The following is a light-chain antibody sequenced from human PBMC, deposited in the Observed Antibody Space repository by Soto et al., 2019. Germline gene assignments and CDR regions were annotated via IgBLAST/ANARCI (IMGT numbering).Light chain of an antibody. V-gene: IGKV3-20*01. CDR2: DAS. CDR1: QSVSSSY. J-gene: IGKJ5*01. CDR3: QQYGSSSEIT. Sequence: EIVLTQSPGTLSLSPGERATLSCRASQSVSSSYLAWYQQKPGQAPRLLIYDASSRATGIPDRFSGSGSGTAVTLTISRLEPEDFAVYYCQQYGSSSEITFGQGTRLEIK.